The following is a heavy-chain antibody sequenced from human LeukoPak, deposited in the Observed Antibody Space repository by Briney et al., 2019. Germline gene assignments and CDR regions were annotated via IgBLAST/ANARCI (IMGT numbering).Heavy chain of an antibody. CDR2: ISAYNGNT. Sequence: ASVKVSCKTSGYGFSTYGISWVRQAPGQGLEWMGWISAYNGNTNYAQKFQGRVTMTTDTSTSTAYMELRSLRPDDTAVYYCARAGDPWHYDYWGQGTLVTVSS. D-gene: IGHD3-10*01. CDR3: ARAGDPWHYDY. J-gene: IGHJ4*02. V-gene: IGHV1-18*01. CDR1: GYGFSTYG.